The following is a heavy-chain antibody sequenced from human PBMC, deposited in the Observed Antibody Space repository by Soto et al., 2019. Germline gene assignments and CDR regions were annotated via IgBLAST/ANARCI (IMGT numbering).Heavy chain of an antibody. D-gene: IGHD3-10*01. CDR3: TRVTMVRGVISNWFDP. J-gene: IGHJ5*02. CDR1: GDSVSSNSAA. V-gene: IGHV6-1*01. CDR2: TYYRSKWYN. Sequence: PSQTLSLTCAISGDSVSSNSAAWNWIRQSPSRGLEWLGRTYYRSKWYNDYAVSVKSRITINPDTSKNQFSLQLNSVTPEDTAVYYCTRVTMVRGVISNWFDPWGQGTLVTVS.